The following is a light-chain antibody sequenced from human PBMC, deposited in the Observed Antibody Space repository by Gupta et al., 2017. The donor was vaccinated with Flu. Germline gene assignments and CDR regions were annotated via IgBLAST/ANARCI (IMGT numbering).Light chain of an antibody. V-gene: IGLV2-11*01. Sequence: SAPTQPRSVSGSPGQSVTISCTGTSNDVGGSNRVSWYEQRPGKAPKLILYDVTERTSGVPDRFSGSKSGNTASLTISGLPADEEADYYCSSYAGRVTWVFGTGTTVTVL. CDR3: SSYAGRVTWV. CDR1: SNDVGGSNR. CDR2: DVT. J-gene: IGLJ1*01.